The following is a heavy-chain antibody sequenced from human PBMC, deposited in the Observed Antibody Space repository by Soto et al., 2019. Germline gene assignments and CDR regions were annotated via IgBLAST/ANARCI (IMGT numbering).Heavy chain of an antibody. V-gene: IGHV3-9*01. Sequence: EVQLVESGGGVVQPGRSLRLSCSASGFTFDDYAMNWVRQAPGKGLEWVSSISWNSGNIVYADSVRGRFTISRDNAKTSLHLQMNSLRAEDTALYSCTKGASTNCFSAFDLWGQGTMVTVSS. CDR1: GFTFDDYA. J-gene: IGHJ3*01. CDR3: TKGASTNCFSAFDL. CDR2: ISWNSGNI. D-gene: IGHD2-2*01.